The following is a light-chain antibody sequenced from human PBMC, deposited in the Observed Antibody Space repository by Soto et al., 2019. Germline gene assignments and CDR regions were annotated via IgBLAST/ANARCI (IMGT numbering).Light chain of an antibody. CDR3: QQYHNWPPSWT. Sequence: EIVMTQSPATLSVSPGERATLSCRASQSVSSNLAWYQQKPGQAPRLLIYYASTRATGIPARFSGSGSGTEFTLTISSLQSEDFAVYYCQQYHNWPPSWTFGQVTKVDI. CDR1: QSVSSN. J-gene: IGKJ1*01. V-gene: IGKV3-15*01. CDR2: YAS.